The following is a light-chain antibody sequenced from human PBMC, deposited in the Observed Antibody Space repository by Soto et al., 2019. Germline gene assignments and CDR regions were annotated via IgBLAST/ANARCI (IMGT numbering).Light chain of an antibody. CDR2: DIS. V-gene: IGKV3-11*01. Sequence: EIVLTQSPATVSLSPGERATLSCRTSQTVSRHLAWYQQKPGQAPRLLIYDISNRDTGIPARFRGSGSGTDFTLTISSLEPEDSAVYYCQQRSHWPRNTFGQGTKLEI. CDR3: QQRSHWPRNT. CDR1: QTVSRH. J-gene: IGKJ2*01.